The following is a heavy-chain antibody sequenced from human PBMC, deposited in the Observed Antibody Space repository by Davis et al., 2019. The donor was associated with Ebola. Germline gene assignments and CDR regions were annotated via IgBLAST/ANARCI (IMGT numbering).Heavy chain of an antibody. CDR3: TREDTVTGAFDI. CDR2: IRSKAYGGTT. V-gene: IGHV3-49*04. D-gene: IGHD4-17*01. Sequence: GESLKISCTASGFTFGDYAMSWVRQAPGKGLEWVGFIRSKAYGGTTEYAASVKGRFTISRDDSKSIAYLQMNSLKTEDTAVYYCTREDTVTGAFDIWGQGTMVTVSS. J-gene: IGHJ3*02. CDR1: GFTFGDYA.